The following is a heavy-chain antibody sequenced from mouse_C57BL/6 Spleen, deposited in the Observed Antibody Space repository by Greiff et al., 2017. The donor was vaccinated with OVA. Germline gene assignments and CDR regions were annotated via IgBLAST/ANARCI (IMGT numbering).Heavy chain of an antibody. CDR1: GYTFTSYW. V-gene: IGHV1-52*01. Sequence: QVQLQQSGAELVRPGSSVKLSCKASGYTFTSYWMHWVKQRPIQGLEWIGNIDPSDSETHYNQKFKDKATLTVDKSSSTAYMQVNSLTSEDSAVYYCARCKGSLTYFDVWGKGTTVTVSS. CDR3: ARCKGSLTYFDV. J-gene: IGHJ1*03. CDR2: IDPSDSET.